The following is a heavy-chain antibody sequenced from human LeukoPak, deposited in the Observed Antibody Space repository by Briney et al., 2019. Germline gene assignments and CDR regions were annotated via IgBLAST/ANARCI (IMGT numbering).Heavy chain of an antibody. D-gene: IGHD6-13*01. CDR3: ARVGAAAGTGSDY. Sequence: SETLSLTCTVSGGFISSGSYYWGWIRQPPGKGVEWIGSIYHSGSTNYNPSLKSRVTISVDKSKNQFSLKLSSVTAADTAVYYCARVGAAAGTGSDYWGQGTLVTVSS. CDR2: IYHSGST. CDR1: GGFISSGSYY. V-gene: IGHV4-39*07. J-gene: IGHJ4*02.